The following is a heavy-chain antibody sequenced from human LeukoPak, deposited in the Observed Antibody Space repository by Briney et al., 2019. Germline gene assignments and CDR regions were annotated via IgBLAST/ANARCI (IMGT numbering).Heavy chain of an antibody. CDR3: TRRPGHGEWLVTLGDY. Sequence: GGSLRLSCTASGFTFGDYAMSWFRQAPGKGLEWVGFIRSKAYGGTTEYAASVKGRFTISRDDSKSIAYLQMNSLKTEDTAVYYCTRRPGHGEWLVTLGDYWGQGTLVTVSS. D-gene: IGHD6-19*01. V-gene: IGHV3-49*03. CDR2: IRSKAYGGTT. CDR1: GFTFGDYA. J-gene: IGHJ4*02.